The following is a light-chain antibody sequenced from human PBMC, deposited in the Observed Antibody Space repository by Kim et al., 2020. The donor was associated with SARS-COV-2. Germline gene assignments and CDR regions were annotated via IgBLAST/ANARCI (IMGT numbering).Light chain of an antibody. CDR3: QVWDSSTGVV. CDR1: NNGSKN. CDR2: RDS. Sequence: VCLGQTARITCGGNNNGSKNVYWYQQQPGQAPVLGIYRDSNRPSGIPERFSCTNSGNAATLTISRAQAGDEADYYCQVWDSSTGVVFGGGTKLTVL. J-gene: IGLJ2*01. V-gene: IGLV3-9*01.